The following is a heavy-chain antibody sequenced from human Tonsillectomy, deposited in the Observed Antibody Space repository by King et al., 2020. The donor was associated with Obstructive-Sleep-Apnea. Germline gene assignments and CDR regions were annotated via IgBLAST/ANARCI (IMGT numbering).Heavy chain of an antibody. CDR2: ISYVGSNK. CDR1: GFTFNSYG. CDR3: ARDGEEVAAVLGYFDL. V-gene: IGHV3-30-3*01. J-gene: IGHJ2*01. D-gene: IGHD6-13*01. Sequence: VQLVESGGGVVQPGRSLRLSFAASGFTFNSYGMHWVRQAPGKGLEWVAVISYVGSNKYYADSVTGRFIISRDNSKNTLFLQMNSLRAEDTAVYYCARDGEEVAAVLGYFDLWGRGTLVTVSA.